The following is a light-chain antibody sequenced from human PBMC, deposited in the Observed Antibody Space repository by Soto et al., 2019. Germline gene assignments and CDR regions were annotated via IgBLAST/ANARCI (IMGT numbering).Light chain of an antibody. Sequence: VLTQSPCTLPLSPGERATLSCRASQSVSSSYLAWYQQKPGQAPRLLIYGASSMATGIPDRVSGSGSGTDFTLTISSLEPEDFAVYYCQQYGNSPLTFGGGTKVESK. CDR1: QSVSSSY. V-gene: IGKV3-20*01. CDR3: QQYGNSPLT. CDR2: GAS. J-gene: IGKJ4*01.